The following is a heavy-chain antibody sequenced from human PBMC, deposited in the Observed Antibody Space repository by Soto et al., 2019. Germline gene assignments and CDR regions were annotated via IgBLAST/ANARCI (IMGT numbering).Heavy chain of an antibody. Sequence: SETLSLTCTVSGGSIRNYYWSWIRQPPGKGLEWIGHVYYSGSTKYNPSLKSRVTISVDTSKNQFSLKLSSVTAAETAVYFCARHWDYDSSGDYFDYWGQGALVTVS. J-gene: IGHJ4*02. CDR2: VYYSGST. D-gene: IGHD3-22*01. CDR1: GGSIRNYY. CDR3: ARHWDYDSSGDYFDY. V-gene: IGHV4-59*08.